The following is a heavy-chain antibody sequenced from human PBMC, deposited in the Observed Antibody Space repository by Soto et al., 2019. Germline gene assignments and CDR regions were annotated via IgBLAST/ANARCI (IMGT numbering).Heavy chain of an antibody. CDR1: GGTFSSYA. J-gene: IGHJ4*02. CDR3: ASSAPLGQRKLVLGY. CDR2: IIPIFGTA. Sequence: ASVKVSCKASGGTFSSYAISWVRQAPGQGLEWMGGIIPIFGTANYAQKFQGRVTITADESTSTAYMELSSLRSEDTAVYYCASSAPLGQRKLVLGYWGQGTLVTVSS. D-gene: IGHD6-13*01. V-gene: IGHV1-69*13.